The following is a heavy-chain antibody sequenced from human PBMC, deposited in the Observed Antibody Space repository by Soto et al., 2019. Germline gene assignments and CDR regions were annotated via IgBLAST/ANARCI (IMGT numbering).Heavy chain of an antibody. Sequence: GGSLRLSCAASGFTFDDYTMHWVRQAPGKGLEWVSLISWDGGSTYYADSVKGRFTISRDNSKNSLYLQMNSLRTEDTALYYCAKDIGRFGELTFDYWGQGTLVTVSS. D-gene: IGHD3-10*01. J-gene: IGHJ4*02. CDR1: GFTFDDYT. CDR2: ISWDGGST. V-gene: IGHV3-43*01. CDR3: AKDIGRFGELTFDY.